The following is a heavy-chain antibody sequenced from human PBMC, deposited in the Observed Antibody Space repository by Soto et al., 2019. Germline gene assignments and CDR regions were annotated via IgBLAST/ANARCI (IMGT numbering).Heavy chain of an antibody. J-gene: IGHJ5*02. D-gene: IGHD6-13*01. CDR3: ATVAKYSSSFDP. Sequence: QVQLVQSGAEVKKPGSSVKVSCKASGGTFSSYTISWVRQAPGQGLEWMGRIIPILGIANYAQKFQGRVTITADKSTSTAYMELSSLRSEDTAVDYCATVAKYSSSFDPWGQGTLVTVSS. CDR2: IIPILGIA. V-gene: IGHV1-69*02. CDR1: GGTFSSYT.